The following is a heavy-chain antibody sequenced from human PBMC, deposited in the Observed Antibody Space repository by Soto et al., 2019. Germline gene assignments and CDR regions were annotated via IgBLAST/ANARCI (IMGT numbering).Heavy chain of an antibody. D-gene: IGHD4-4*01. J-gene: IGHJ4*02. Sequence: GASVKVSCKASGYTFSNYGITWVRQAPGQGLEWMGWINTYNGNTNYAQKVQGRVTMTADTSTSTVYMELRSLTSDDSAVYYCARAQAPTESDHWGQGTLVTVSS. CDR2: INTYNGNT. V-gene: IGHV1-18*01. CDR1: GYTFSNYG. CDR3: ARAQAPTESDH.